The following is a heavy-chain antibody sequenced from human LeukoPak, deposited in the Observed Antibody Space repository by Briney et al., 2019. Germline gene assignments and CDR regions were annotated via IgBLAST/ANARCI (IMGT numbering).Heavy chain of an antibody. CDR1: GFTFRTSG. CDR2: ISSSSSYI. V-gene: IGHV3-21*01. J-gene: IGHJ5*02. Sequence: GGSLRLSCAASGFTFRTSGMNWVRQAPGRGLEWVSSISSSSSYIYYADSVKGRFTISRDNAKNSLYLQMNSLRAEDTAVYYCARDLLPNWFDPWGQGTLVTVSS. CDR3: ARDLLPNWFDP.